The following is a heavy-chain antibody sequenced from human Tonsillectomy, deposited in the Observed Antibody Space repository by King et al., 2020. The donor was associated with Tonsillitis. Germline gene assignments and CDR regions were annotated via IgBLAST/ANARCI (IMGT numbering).Heavy chain of an antibody. D-gene: IGHD6-13*01. CDR2: ISYDGSNK. Sequence: VQLVESGGGVVQPGRSLRLSCAASGFTFSSYAMHWVRQAPGKGLEWVAVISYDGSNKYYADSVKGRFTISRDNSKNTLYLQMNSLRAEDTAVYYCARDGPLFAAAGTYYFQHWGQGTLVTVSS. J-gene: IGHJ1*01. CDR1: GFTFSSYA. V-gene: IGHV3-30-3*01. CDR3: ARDGPLFAAAGTYYFQH.